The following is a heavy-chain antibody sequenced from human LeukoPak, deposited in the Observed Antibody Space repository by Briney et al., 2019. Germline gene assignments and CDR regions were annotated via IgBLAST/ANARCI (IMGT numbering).Heavy chain of an antibody. V-gene: IGHV3-74*01. D-gene: IGHD6-13*01. CDR2: INSDGSST. CDR1: RFTFRSYW. Sequence: GGSLRLSCAASRFTFRSYWMHWVRQAPGKGLVWVSRINSDGSSTSYADSVKGRFTISRDNAKNTVYLEMNSLRAEDTAVYNCARVGVFEAAAGQFDYWGQGTLVTVSS. CDR3: ARVGVFEAAAGQFDY. J-gene: IGHJ4*02.